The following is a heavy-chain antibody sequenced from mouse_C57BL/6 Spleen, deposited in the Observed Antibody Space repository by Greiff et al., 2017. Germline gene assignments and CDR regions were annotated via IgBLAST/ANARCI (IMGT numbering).Heavy chain of an antibody. J-gene: IGHJ3*01. CDR3: AKHGYYGYEGTFAY. CDR2: IWGDGST. Sequence: VKLEESGPGLVAPSQSLSITCTVSGFSLTSYGVSWVRQPPGKGLEWLGVIWGDGSTNYHSALITSLSIRKDNSNSQVFLKLNSLQTDDTATYHCAKHGYYGYEGTFAYWGQGTLVTVAA. D-gene: IGHD2-2*01. CDR1: GFSLTSYG. V-gene: IGHV2-3*01.